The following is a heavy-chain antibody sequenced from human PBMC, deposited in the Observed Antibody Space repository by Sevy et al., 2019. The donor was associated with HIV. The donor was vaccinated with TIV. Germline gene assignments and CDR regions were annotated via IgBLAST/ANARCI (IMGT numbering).Heavy chain of an antibody. J-gene: IGHJ5*02. CDR2: IWYDGSNT. CDR3: ARESREFRFDP. Sequence: GSLRLSCAASGFNFSNYAMHWVRQAPGKGLEWVALIWYDGSNTNYADSNSMKGRFTISRDNSKNTLYLQMNNLRAEDTAVYYCARESREFRFDPWGQGTLVTVSS. V-gene: IGHV3-33*01. CDR1: GFNFSNYA.